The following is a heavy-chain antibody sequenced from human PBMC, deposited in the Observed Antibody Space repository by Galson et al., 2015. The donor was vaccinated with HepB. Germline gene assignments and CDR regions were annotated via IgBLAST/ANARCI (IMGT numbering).Heavy chain of an antibody. CDR2: IYYSGSN. J-gene: IGHJ4*02. D-gene: IGHD3-22*01. CDR3: ARDNYYDKSGALDY. V-gene: IGHV4-61*01. CDR1: GGSVSSGSNY. Sequence: ETLSLTCTVSGGSVSSGSNYWNWLRQPPGKGLEWIGYIYYSGSNTYNPSLKSRVTISVDTSRNQFSLRLSSVTAADTALYYCARDNYYDKSGALDYCGQGTLVTVSS.